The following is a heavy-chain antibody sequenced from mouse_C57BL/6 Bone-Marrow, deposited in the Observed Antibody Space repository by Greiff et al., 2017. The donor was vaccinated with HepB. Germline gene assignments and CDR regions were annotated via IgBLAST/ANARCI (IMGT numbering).Heavy chain of an antibody. Sequence: VQLQQSGAELARPGASVKLSCKASGYTFTSYGISWVKQRTGQGLEWIGEIYPRSGNTYYNEKFKGKATLTADKSSSTAYMELRSLTSEDSAVYFCARESPYYYGSSLYYYAMDYWGQGTSVTVSS. D-gene: IGHD1-1*01. CDR2: IYPRSGNT. CDR3: ARESPYYYGSSLYYYAMDY. J-gene: IGHJ4*01. CDR1: GYTFTSYG. V-gene: IGHV1-81*01.